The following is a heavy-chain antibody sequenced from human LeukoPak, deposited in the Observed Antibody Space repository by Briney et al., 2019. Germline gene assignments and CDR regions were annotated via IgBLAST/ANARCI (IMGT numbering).Heavy chain of an antibody. CDR3: ARGFMITFGGVIVIFRD. J-gene: IGHJ4*02. CDR1: GYTFTGYY. V-gene: IGHV1-2*02. Sequence: GASVKVSCKASGYTFTGYYMHWVRQAPGQGLEWMGWINPNSGGTNYAQKFQGRVTMTRDTSISTAYMELSRLRSDDTAVYYCARGFMITFGGVIVIFRDWGQGNLVTVSS. CDR2: INPNSGGT. D-gene: IGHD3-16*02.